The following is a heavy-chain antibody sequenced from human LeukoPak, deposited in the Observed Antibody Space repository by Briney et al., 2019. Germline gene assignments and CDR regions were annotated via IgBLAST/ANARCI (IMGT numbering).Heavy chain of an antibody. CDR1: GFTFSSYV. J-gene: IGHJ4*02. D-gene: IGHD3-10*01. V-gene: IGHV3-21*05. CDR3: TRDPRVLDY. CDR2: ISGSGTDI. Sequence: GGSLRLSCATSGFTFSSYVMSWVRQAPGKGLEWVSYISGSGTDILYADSVKGRFTMSRDNAKNSLYLQMNSLRTEDTAVYYCTRDPRVLDYWGQGTLVTVSS.